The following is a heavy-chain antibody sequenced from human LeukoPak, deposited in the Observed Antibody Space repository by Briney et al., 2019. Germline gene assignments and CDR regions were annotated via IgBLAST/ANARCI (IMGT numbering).Heavy chain of an antibody. J-gene: IGHJ4*02. V-gene: IGHV3-20*04. CDR1: GFTFDDYG. CDR2: INWNGGRT. CDR3: AKLAGTGGFDY. D-gene: IGHD6-19*01. Sequence: GGSLRLSCAASGFTFDDYGMSWVRQAPGKGLEWVSGINWNGGRTGYADSVKGRLTISRDNAKNSLYLQMNSLRAEDTALYYCAKLAGTGGFDYWGQGILVTVSS.